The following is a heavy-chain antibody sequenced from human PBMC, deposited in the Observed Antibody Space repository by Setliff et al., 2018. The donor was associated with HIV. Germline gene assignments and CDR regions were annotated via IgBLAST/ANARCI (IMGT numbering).Heavy chain of an antibody. CDR3: ATGGDNKLYSNRYYYHYYMDV. Sequence: SVKVSCKASGDAFSNYAFIWVRQAPGQGLEWIGGIIPIIGTTNYAQKFQGRVTITADESTSTAYMELSSLRSEDTAVYYCATGGDNKLYSNRYYYHYYMDVWGEGTAVTVSS. CDR2: IIPIIGTT. J-gene: IGHJ6*03. V-gene: IGHV1-69*13. CDR1: GDAFSNYA. D-gene: IGHD6-13*01.